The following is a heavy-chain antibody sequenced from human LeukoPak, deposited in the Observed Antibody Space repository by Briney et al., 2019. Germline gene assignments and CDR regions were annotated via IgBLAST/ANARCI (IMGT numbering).Heavy chain of an antibody. Sequence: GASVKVSCKASGGTFSSYAISWVRQAPGQGLEWMGGIIPIFGTANYAQKFQGRVTITADESTSTAYMELSSLRSEDTAVYYCASEGSTPVVDAFDIWGQGTMVTVSS. D-gene: IGHD4-23*01. CDR3: ASEGSTPVVDAFDI. CDR2: IIPIFGTA. V-gene: IGHV1-69*13. J-gene: IGHJ3*02. CDR1: GGTFSSYA.